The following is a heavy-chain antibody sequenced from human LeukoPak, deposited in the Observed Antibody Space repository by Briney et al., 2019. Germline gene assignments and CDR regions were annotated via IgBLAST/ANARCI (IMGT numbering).Heavy chain of an antibody. CDR1: GFTFSSYG. J-gene: IGHJ4*02. CDR2: IRYDGSNK. V-gene: IGHV3-30*02. D-gene: IGHD4-11*01. Sequence: GGSLRLSCAASGFTFSSYGMHWVRQAPGKGLEWVAFIRYDGSNKYYADSVKGRFTISRDNSKNTLYLQMNGLRAEDTAVYYCAKEGETVTSLDYWGQGTLVTVSS. CDR3: AKEGETVTSLDY.